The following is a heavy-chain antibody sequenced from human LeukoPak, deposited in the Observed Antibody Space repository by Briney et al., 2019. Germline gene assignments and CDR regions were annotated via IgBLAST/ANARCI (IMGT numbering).Heavy chain of an antibody. CDR3: ARVTTRMVGGYYYYYGMDV. CDR1: GYTFTGYY. CDR2: INPNSGGT. V-gene: IGHV1-2*02. Sequence: ASVKVSCKASGYTFTGYYMHWVRQAPGQGLEWMGWINPNSGGTNYAQKFQGRVTMTRDTSISTAYMELSRLRSDDTAVYYCARVTTRMVGGYYYYYGMDVWGQGTTATVSS. D-gene: IGHD3-10*01. J-gene: IGHJ6*02.